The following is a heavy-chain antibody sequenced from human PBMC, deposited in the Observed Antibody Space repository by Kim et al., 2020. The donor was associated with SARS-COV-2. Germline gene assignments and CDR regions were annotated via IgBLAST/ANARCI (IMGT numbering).Heavy chain of an antibody. CDR2: IYYSGST. Sequence: SETLSLTCTVSGGSISSYYWSWIRQPPGKGLEWIGYIYYSGSTNYNPSLKSRVTISVDTSKNQFSLKLSSVTAADTAMYYCAREGYYYSSGYYNHDAFDIWGQGTMVTVSS. CDR1: GGSISSYY. CDR3: AREGYYYSSGYYNHDAFDI. D-gene: IGHD3-22*01. J-gene: IGHJ3*02. V-gene: IGHV4-59*01.